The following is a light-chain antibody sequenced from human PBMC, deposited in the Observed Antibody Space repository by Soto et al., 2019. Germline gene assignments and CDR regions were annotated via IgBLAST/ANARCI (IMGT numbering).Light chain of an antibody. Sequence: QSVLTQPRSVSGSPGQSVTISCTGSNSDVGDYEYVSWYQQHPGKAPKLMIFGVTKRPSGIPDRFSGSKSGNTASLTISGLQAEDEADYYCCSYAGTYTPWVFGGGTQLTVL. J-gene: IGLJ3*02. CDR1: NSDVGDYEY. CDR3: CSYAGTYTPWV. V-gene: IGLV2-11*01. CDR2: GVT.